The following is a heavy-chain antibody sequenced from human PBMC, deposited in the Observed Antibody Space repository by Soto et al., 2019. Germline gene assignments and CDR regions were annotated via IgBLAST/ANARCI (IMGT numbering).Heavy chain of an antibody. V-gene: IGHV1-24*01. J-gene: IGHJ4*02. CDR1: GYTLTELS. D-gene: IGHD5-12*01. CDR3: ARDGGYDSFDY. CDR2: FDTEDGET. Sequence: GASVKVSCKVSGYTLTELSMHWVRQAPGKGLEWMGGFDTEDGETIYAQKFQGRVTITADKSTSTAYMELSSLRSEDTAVYYCARDGGYDSFDYWGQGTLVTVSS.